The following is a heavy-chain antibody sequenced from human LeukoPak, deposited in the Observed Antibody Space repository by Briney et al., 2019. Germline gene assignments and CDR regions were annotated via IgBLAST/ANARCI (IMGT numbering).Heavy chain of an antibody. Sequence: GGSLRLSCAPSGFILSDYNMNWVRRAPGKGLEWVSFIAISGTYITYADSVKGRFTISRDNAKNSLYLQMNTLRAEDTAVYYCARDLSATARAYDYWGQGTLVTVSS. J-gene: IGHJ4*02. D-gene: IGHD1-26*01. V-gene: IGHV3-21*01. CDR3: ARDLSATARAYDY. CDR1: GFILSDYN. CDR2: IAISGTYI.